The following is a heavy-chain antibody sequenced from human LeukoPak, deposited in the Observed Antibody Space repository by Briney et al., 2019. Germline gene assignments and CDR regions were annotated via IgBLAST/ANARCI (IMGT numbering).Heavy chain of an antibody. CDR2: IDPSGGST. CDR3: ARGSPGAYYMDV. CDR1: GYTFISYS. D-gene: IGHD1-26*01. Sequence: ASVKVSCKASGYTFISYSMHWVRQAPGQGLEWMGIIDPSGGSTSYAQKFQGRVTMTRDMSTSTVYMELSSLRSEDTAVYYCARGSPGAYYMDVWGKGTTVTVSS. V-gene: IGHV1-46*01. J-gene: IGHJ6*03.